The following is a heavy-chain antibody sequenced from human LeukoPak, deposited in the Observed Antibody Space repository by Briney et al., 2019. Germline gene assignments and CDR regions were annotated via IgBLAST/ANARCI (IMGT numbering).Heavy chain of an antibody. CDR3: AVNGYDYYFDY. D-gene: IGHD5-12*01. J-gene: IGHJ4*02. Sequence: SETLSLTCTVSGGSISSDGYYWGWIRQPPGKGLEWIGSIYYSGSTYYNPSLKSRVTISVDTSKNQFSLKLSSVTAADTAVYYRAVNGYDYYFDYWGQGTLVTVSS. V-gene: IGHV4-39*01. CDR1: GGSISSDGYY. CDR2: IYYSGST.